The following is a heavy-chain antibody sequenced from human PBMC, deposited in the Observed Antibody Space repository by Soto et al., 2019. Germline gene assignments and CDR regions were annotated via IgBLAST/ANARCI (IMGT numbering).Heavy chain of an antibody. J-gene: IGHJ3*02. CDR3: ANPSGYYFGLGSHDEASDM. CDR2: ISKDGSKK. CDR1: GFMFSGFG. V-gene: IGHV3-30*18. D-gene: IGHD3-10*01. Sequence: QVRLVESGGGVVQPGRSLRLSCAASGFMFSGFGMHWVRQAPGKGLQWVAGISKDGSKKYYADSVKGRFTISRDNSKKTLYLPMNSLRAEDTAVYYCANPSGYYFGLGSHDEASDMWGQGTGVTVFS.